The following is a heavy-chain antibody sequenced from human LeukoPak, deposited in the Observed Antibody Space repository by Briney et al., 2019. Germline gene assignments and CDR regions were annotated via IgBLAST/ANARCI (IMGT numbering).Heavy chain of an antibody. CDR3: ARHHQLHDVFDI. V-gene: IGHV1-69*13. J-gene: IGHJ3*02. Sequence: GASVKVSCKASGGTFSSYAISWVRQAPGQGLEWMGRIIPIFGTANYAQKLQGRVTITADESTSTAYMELSSLRSEDTAVYYCARHHQLHDVFDIWGQGTMVTVSS. CDR1: GGTFSSYA. CDR2: IIPIFGTA. D-gene: IGHD2-2*01.